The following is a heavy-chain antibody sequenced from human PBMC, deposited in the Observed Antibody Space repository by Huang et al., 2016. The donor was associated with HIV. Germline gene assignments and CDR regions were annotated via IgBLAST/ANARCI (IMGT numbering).Heavy chain of an antibody. CDR3: SRGIVRSTRHFDN. CDR1: GASISSTSHY. CDR2: VYFSGYA. D-gene: IGHD2-2*01. J-gene: IGHJ4*02. V-gene: IGHV4-39*07. Sequence: QVQLQESGPGLVKPSATLSLTCTVSGASISSTSHYWVWIRQPPGKGLEWIWSVYFSGYADYNPSLKSRVTISADPSKIQFSLQLKSVTAADTAFYYCSRGIVRSTRHFDNWGQGTLVTVSS.